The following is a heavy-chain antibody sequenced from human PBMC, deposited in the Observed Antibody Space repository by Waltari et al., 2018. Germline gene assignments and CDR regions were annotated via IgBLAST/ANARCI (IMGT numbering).Heavy chain of an antibody. J-gene: IGHJ6*03. CDR1: GGTFSTYA. D-gene: IGHD2-2*01. V-gene: IGHV1-69*10. CDR3: ARARTQLRSGDNYYYYMDV. CDR2: ILPGLNIP. Sequence: QVQLVQSGAEVTKPGSSVKVSCKASGGTFSTYAINWVRQAPGQGLAWVGGILPGLNIPNSAQKFQVRVTLTADKSTSTAYMELSGLRSEDTAAYYCARARTQLRSGDNYYYYMDVWGKGTTVTVSS.